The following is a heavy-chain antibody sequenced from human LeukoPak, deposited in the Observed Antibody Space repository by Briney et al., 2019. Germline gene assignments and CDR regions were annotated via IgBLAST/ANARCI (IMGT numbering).Heavy chain of an antibody. CDR2: IYYSGST. V-gene: IGHV4-59*01. D-gene: IGHD6-19*01. Sequence: SETLSLTCSVSGGSISSYYWSWIPQPPGKGLEWIGYIYYSGSTNYNPSLKSRVTISVDTSKNQFSLKLSSVTAADTAVYYCAREMGSSGWFVHWGQGTPVTVSS. CDR3: AREMGSSGWFVH. CDR1: GGSISSYY. J-gene: IGHJ5*02.